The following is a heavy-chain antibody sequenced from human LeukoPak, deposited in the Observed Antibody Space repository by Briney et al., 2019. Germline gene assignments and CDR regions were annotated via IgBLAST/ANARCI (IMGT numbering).Heavy chain of an antibody. CDR3: TADGWKQRPHWYFGL. CDR1: GITFSNAW. Sequence: GGSLRLSCAASGITFSNAWLSWVRQAPGKGLEWVGRIKSKSDGGTTDYGAPVKGRFTISRGDSKNTLYLQMNSLKTEDTAVYYCTADGWKQRPHWYFGLWGRGTLVTVSS. D-gene: IGHD6-25*01. J-gene: IGHJ2*01. CDR2: IKSKSDGGTT. V-gene: IGHV3-15*01.